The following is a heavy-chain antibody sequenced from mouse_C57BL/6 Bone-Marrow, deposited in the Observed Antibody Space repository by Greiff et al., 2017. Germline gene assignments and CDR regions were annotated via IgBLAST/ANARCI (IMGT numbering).Heavy chain of an antibody. Sequence: EVQLQQSGPVLVKPGASVTMSCKASGYTFTDYYMNWVKQSHGKSLEWIGVINPYNGGTSYNQKFKGKATLTVDKSSSTAYMELNSLTSEDSAVYYCARSYYGPFDYWGQGTTLTVSS. V-gene: IGHV1-19*01. CDR3: ARSYYGPFDY. CDR2: INPYNGGT. D-gene: IGHD1-1*01. CDR1: GYTFTDYY. J-gene: IGHJ2*01.